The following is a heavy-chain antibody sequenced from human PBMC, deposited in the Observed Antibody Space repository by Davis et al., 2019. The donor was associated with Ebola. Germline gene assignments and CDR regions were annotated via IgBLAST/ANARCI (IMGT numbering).Heavy chain of an antibody. Sequence: MPSETLSLTCTVSGASISNYYWNWIRQPPGKGLEWIGYNYYSGSTSYNPSLKSRVTISVDTSKNQFSLKLSSVTAADTAVYYCARDRGFSREYYYGMDVWGKGTTVTVSS. D-gene: IGHD6-13*01. V-gene: IGHV4-59*01. CDR2: NYYSGST. J-gene: IGHJ6*04. CDR1: GASISNYY. CDR3: ARDRGFSREYYYGMDV.